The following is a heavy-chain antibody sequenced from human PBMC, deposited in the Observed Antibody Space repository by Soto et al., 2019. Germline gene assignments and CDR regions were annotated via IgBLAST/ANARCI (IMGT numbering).Heavy chain of an antibody. J-gene: IGHJ4*02. Sequence: GGSLRLSCAASGFTFSSYGMHWVRQAPGKGLEWVAVISYDGSNKYYADSVKGRFTISRDNSKNTLYLQMNSLRAEDTAVYYCASLGLPYDFWSGQGREPNDYWGQGTLVTVSS. V-gene: IGHV3-30*03. D-gene: IGHD3-3*01. CDR1: GFTFSSYG. CDR3: ASLGLPYDFWSGQGREPNDY. CDR2: ISYDGSNK.